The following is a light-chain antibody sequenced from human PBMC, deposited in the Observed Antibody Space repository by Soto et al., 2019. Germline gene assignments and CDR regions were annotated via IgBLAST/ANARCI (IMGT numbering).Light chain of an antibody. CDR3: QQRSKWPLT. CDR1: QSISNY. Sequence: EIVLTQSPATLSLSPGERATFSCRASQSISNYLAWYQQKPAHAPKLLIYDVSNRAAGIPARFSGSGSGTDLTHTISSLEPEDFAVYYCQQRSKWPLTFGGGTQVEIK. V-gene: IGKV3-11*01. J-gene: IGKJ4*01. CDR2: DVS.